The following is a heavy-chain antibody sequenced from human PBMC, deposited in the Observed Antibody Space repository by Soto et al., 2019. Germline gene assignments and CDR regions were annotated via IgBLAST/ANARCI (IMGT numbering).Heavy chain of an antibody. CDR1: GDSVSSGDYY. J-gene: IGHJ4*02. Sequence: QVHLQESGPGLVKPSQTLSLTCTVSGDSVSSGDYYWSWIRQYPGRGLEYIGYIAYTESTYYNPSLKSRVVISIDRSKNQFSLMLSSVTAADTAVYYCAREVAATTHFDYWGQGTLVTV. CDR2: IAYTEST. CDR3: AREVAATTHFDY. D-gene: IGHD5-12*01. V-gene: IGHV4-31*03.